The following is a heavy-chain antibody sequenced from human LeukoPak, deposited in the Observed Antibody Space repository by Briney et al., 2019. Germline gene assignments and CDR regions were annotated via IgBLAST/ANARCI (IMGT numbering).Heavy chain of an antibody. CDR1: GVSISSHY. J-gene: IGHJ4*02. D-gene: IGHD1-26*01. Sequence: SETLSLTCTVSGVSISSHYWSWIRQPAGKGLEWIGRIYTNGSTNYNASPKSRVSMSVDTSKNQFSLKPSSVTAADTAMFYCARENSGSDREFDYWGQGTLVTVSS. CDR2: IYTNGST. V-gene: IGHV4-4*07. CDR3: ARENSGSDREFDY.